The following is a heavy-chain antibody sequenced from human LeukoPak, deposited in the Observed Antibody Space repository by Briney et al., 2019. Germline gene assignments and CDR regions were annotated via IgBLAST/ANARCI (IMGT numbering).Heavy chain of an antibody. D-gene: IGHD2-15*01. CDR2: ITSGFTP. J-gene: IGHJ4*02. CDR3: AKDYSDSRVADVFFEY. Sequence: GGSLRLSCAASGLTFSDYAMSWFRQAPGKGLEWVSGITSGFTPPYADYVKGRVTISRDNSKNMFHLQLNSLRAEDTAVYYCAKDYSDSRVADVFFEYWGQGTLVTVSS. CDR1: GLTFSDYA. V-gene: IGHV3-23*01.